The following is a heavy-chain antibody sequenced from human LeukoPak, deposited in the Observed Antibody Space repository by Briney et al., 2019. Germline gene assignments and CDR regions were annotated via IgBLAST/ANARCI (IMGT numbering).Heavy chain of an antibody. Sequence: GGSLRLSCAASGFTFSSYAMSWVRQAPGKGLEWVSAISGSGGSSYYADSVKGRFTISRDNSKNTLYLQMNSLRAEDTAVYYCAKVAVSGNYADPGDYWGQGTLVTVSS. V-gene: IGHV3-23*01. CDR3: AKVAVSGNYADPGDY. J-gene: IGHJ4*02. CDR2: ISGSGGSS. D-gene: IGHD3-22*01. CDR1: GFTFSSYA.